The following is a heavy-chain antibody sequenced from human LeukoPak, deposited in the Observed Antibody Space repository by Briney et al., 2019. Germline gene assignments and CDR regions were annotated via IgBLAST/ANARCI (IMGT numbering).Heavy chain of an antibody. CDR2: LFHRGNT. CDR1: GDSVSKEFYY. J-gene: IGHJ4*02. V-gene: IGHV4-39*01. CDR3: ARHNAPRRVGFDF. D-gene: IGHD3-10*01. Sequence: PETLSLTCTVSGDSVSKEFYYWGWIRQPPGKGLEWGACLFHRGNTWYNPSLESGVTISVDTSKNRFSLNFNSATAADTALYWCARHNAPRRVGFDFWGQGIMVTVSS.